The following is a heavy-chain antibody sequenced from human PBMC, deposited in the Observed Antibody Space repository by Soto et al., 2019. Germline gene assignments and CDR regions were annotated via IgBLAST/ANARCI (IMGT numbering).Heavy chain of an antibody. CDR3: ARRSITTFGVVITGYGMDV. Sequence: SETLSLTCAVSGDSISNNNCWNWVRQPPGKGLEWIGEIYHSGTTNYNPSLKSRVTISVDKSENQFSLKVSSVTAADTAVYYCARRSITTFGVVITGYGMDVWGQGTTVTVSS. CDR1: GDSISNNNC. V-gene: IGHV4-4*02. J-gene: IGHJ6*02. D-gene: IGHD3-3*01. CDR2: IYHSGTT.